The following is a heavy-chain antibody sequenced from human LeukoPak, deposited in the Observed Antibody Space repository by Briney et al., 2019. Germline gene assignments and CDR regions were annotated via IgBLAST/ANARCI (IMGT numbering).Heavy chain of an antibody. J-gene: IGHJ4*02. CDR3: ARVYYDYVWGSYRYTDY. Sequence: GASVKVSCKASGYTFTSYDINWARQATGQGLEWMGWMNPNSGNTGYAQKFQGRVTMTRNTSISTAYMELSSLRSENTAVYYCARVYYDYVWGSYRYTDYWGQGTLVTISS. CDR2: MNPNSGNT. CDR1: GYTFTSYD. D-gene: IGHD3-16*02. V-gene: IGHV1-8*01.